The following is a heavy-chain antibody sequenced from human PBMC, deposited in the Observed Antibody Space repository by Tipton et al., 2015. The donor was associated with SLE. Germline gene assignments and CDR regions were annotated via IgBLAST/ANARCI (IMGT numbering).Heavy chain of an antibody. V-gene: IGHV4-59*08. CDR2: IYYSGST. J-gene: IGHJ3*02. Sequence: TLSLTCTVSGGSISSYYWSWIRQPPGKGLEWIGYIYYSGSTNYNPSLKSRVTISVDTSKNQFSLRLSSVTAADTAVYYCATGLTGTLDAFDIWGQGTMVTVSS. CDR3: ATGLTGTLDAFDI. D-gene: IGHD1-20*01. CDR1: GGSISSYY.